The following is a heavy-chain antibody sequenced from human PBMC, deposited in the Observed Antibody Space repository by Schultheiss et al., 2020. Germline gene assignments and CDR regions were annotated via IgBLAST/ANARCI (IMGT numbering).Heavy chain of an antibody. J-gene: IGHJ6*02. CDR2: FYYSGST. CDR1: GYSISSGYY. V-gene: IGHV4-38-2*01. D-gene: IGHD2-2*02. CDR3: AGTLPPSIPGVGVRVYYYGMDV. Sequence: SATLSLTCAVSGYSISSGYYWSWIRQPPGKGLEWIAYFYYSGSTNYNPSLKSRVTISVDKSKNQFSLKLSSVTAADTAVYYCAGTLPPSIPGVGVRVYYYGMDVWGQGTTVTVSS.